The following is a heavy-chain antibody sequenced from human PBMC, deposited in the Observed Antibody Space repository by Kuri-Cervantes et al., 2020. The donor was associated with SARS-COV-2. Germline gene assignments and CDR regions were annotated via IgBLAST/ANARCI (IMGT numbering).Heavy chain of an antibody. V-gene: IGHV3-7*04. CDR3: AREEVVPAAVRGYFYRYGMGV. CDR2: IKQDGSEK. J-gene: IGHJ6*02. D-gene: IGHD2-2*01. CDR1: GFTFNTYW. Sequence: GGSLRLSCAASGFTFNTYWMTWVRQAPGKGLDSVANIKQDGSEKYYVDSVKGRFTISRDNAKNSLYLQMNSLRAEDTAVYYCAREEVVPAAVRGYFYRYGMGVWGQGTTVTVSS.